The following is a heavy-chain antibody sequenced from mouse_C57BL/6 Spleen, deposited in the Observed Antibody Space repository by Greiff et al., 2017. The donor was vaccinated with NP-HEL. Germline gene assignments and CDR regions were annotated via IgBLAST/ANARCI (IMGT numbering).Heavy chain of an antibody. J-gene: IGHJ2*01. CDR3: ARSGYLDD. V-gene: IGHV1-82*01. CDR1: GYAFSSSW. CDR2: IYPGDGDT. Sequence: VQLQQSGPELVKPGASVKISCKASGYAFSSSWMNWVKQRPGKGLEWIGRIYPGDGDTNYNGKFKGKATLTADKSSSTAYMQLSSLTSEDSAVYCCARSGYLDDWGKGTTLTVSS.